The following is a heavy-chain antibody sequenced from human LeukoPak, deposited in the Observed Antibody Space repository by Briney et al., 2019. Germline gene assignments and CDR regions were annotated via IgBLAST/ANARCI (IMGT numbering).Heavy chain of an antibody. Sequence: GASVKVSCKASGYTFTGYYMHWVRQAPGQGLEWMGRINPNSGGSNYAQKFQGRVTMPRDTSISTVYMELNRLRSDDTAIYYCARDQNDYGDYNYWGQGTLVTVSS. J-gene: IGHJ4*02. V-gene: IGHV1-2*06. D-gene: IGHD4-17*01. CDR3: ARDQNDYGDYNY. CDR1: GYTFTGYY. CDR2: INPNSGGS.